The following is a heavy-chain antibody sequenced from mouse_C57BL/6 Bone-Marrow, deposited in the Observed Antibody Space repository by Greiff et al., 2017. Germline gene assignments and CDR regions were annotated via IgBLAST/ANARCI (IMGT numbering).Heavy chain of an antibody. J-gene: IGHJ2*01. CDR3: ARDLGWLLPSFDY. CDR2: ISYDGSN. D-gene: IGHD2-3*01. CDR1: GYSITSGYY. V-gene: IGHV3-6*01. Sequence: EVQLQESGPGLVKPSQSLSLTCSVTGYSITSGYYWNWIRQFPGNQLEWMGYISYDGSNNSNPSLKNRISITRDTSKNQFFLKLNSVTTEDTATYYCARDLGWLLPSFDYWGQGTTLTVSS.